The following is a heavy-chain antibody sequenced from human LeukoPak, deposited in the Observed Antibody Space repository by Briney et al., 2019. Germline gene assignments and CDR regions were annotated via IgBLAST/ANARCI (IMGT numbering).Heavy chain of an antibody. J-gene: IGHJ6*03. V-gene: IGHV3-53*01. CDR3: ARAPDKDNYNYYYYYYMDV. Sequence: GGSLRLSCAASGFTVSSSYMSWVRQAPGKGLEWVSVIYSGDSTYYAGSVRGRFTISRDNSKNTLYLQMNSLRAEDTAVYYCARAPDKDNYNYYYYYYMDVWGKGTTVTVSS. CDR1: GFTVSSSY. CDR2: IYSGDST. D-gene: IGHD4-11*01.